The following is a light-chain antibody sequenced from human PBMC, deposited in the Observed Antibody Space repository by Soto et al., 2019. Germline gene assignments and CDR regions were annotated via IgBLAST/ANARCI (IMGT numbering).Light chain of an antibody. Sequence: QSVLTQPPSVSGAPGQRVTISCTGSSSNIGAGYDVHWYQQLPGTAPKLLIYGNSNRPSGVPDRFSGSKSGTSASLAITGLQAEDGADYYCQSYDSSLSAVVFGGGTKLPVL. V-gene: IGLV1-40*01. CDR3: QSYDSSLSAVV. J-gene: IGLJ2*01. CDR1: SSNIGAGYD. CDR2: GNS.